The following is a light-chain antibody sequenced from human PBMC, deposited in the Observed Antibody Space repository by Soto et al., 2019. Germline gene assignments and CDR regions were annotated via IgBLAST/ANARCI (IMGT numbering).Light chain of an antibody. V-gene: IGKV3D-15*01. Sequence: EIVLTQCPATLSVSTGERVTLSLRSSQSVSSNLAWYQQKHGQAPRLLIYGASSRATGIPDRFSGSGSGTDFTLTISRLEPEDFAVYYCQQYNSWPPITFGQGTRL. CDR2: GAS. J-gene: IGKJ5*01. CDR1: QSVSSN. CDR3: QQYNSWPPIT.